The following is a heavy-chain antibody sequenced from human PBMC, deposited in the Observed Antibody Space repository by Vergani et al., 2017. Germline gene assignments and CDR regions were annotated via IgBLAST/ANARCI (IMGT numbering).Heavy chain of an antibody. Sequence: EVQLVQSGAEVKKPGATVKISCKVSGYTFTDYYMHWVQQAPGKGLEWMGLVDPEDGETIYAEKFQGRVTITADTSTDTAYMELSSLRSEDTAVYYCATLLSTIEGHYYYYYGMDVWGQGTTVTVSS. CDR1: GYTFTDYY. V-gene: IGHV1-69-2*01. J-gene: IGHJ6*02. CDR3: ATLLSTIEGHYYYYYGMDV. CDR2: VDPEDGET. D-gene: IGHD5/OR15-5a*01.